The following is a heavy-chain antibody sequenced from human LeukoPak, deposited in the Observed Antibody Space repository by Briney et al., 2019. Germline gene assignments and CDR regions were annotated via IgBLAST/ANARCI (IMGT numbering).Heavy chain of an antibody. V-gene: IGHV4-59*11. CDR2: IYYSGST. CDR3: ARDSDYYDSSGFFY. D-gene: IGHD3-22*01. J-gene: IGHJ4*02. Sequence: SETLSLTCTVSGGSISSLYWSWIRQPPGKGLEWIGYIYYSGSTNYNPSLKSRVTISVDTSKNQFSLKLSSVTAADTAVYYCARDSDYYDSSGFFYWGQGTLVTVSS. CDR1: GGSISSLY.